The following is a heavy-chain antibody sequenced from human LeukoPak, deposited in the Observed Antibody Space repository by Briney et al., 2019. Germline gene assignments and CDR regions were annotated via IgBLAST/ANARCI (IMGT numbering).Heavy chain of an antibody. CDR1: GFTFSSYS. CDR2: ISSSSSYI. Sequence: GGSLRLSCAASGFTFSSYSMNWVRQAPGKGLEWVSSISSSSSYIYYADPVKGRFTISRDNAKNSLYLQMNSLRAEDTAVYYCASFDIVAAAGKGVFDPWGQGTLVTVSS. V-gene: IGHV3-21*01. J-gene: IGHJ5*02. CDR3: ASFDIVAAAGKGVFDP. D-gene: IGHD6-13*01.